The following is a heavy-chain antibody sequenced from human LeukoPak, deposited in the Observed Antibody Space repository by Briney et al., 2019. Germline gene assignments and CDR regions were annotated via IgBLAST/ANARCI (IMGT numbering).Heavy chain of an antibody. D-gene: IGHD6-13*01. Sequence: ASVKVSCKASGYTFPSYDINWVRQATGQGLEWMGWMNPNSGNTGYAQKFQGRVTITRNTSISTAYMELSSLRSEDTAVYYCARWGRSSSWYGRSWENWFDPWGQGTLVTVSS. V-gene: IGHV1-8*03. CDR1: GYTFPSYD. J-gene: IGHJ5*02. CDR3: ARWGRSSSWYGRSWENWFDP. CDR2: MNPNSGNT.